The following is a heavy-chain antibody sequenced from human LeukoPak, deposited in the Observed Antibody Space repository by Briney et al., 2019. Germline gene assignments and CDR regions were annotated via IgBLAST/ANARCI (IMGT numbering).Heavy chain of an antibody. CDR1: GFTFSSHF. Sequence: GGSLRLSCAASGFTFSSHFMHWVRQAPGKGLEWVAVISYDGSNKYYADSVKGRFTISRDNSKNTLYLQMNSLKTEDTAVYYCTTPERYYYDTSDFYGSPYWGQGTLVTVSS. V-gene: IGHV3-30-3*01. J-gene: IGHJ4*02. CDR2: ISYDGSNK. CDR3: TTPERYYYDTSDFYGSPY. D-gene: IGHD3-22*01.